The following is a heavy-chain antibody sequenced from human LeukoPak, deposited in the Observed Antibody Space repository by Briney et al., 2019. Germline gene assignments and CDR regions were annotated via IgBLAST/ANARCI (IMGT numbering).Heavy chain of an antibody. V-gene: IGHV4-59*01. CDR3: ARAHTRYSVSYVDY. CDR2: IYYSGST. D-gene: IGHD1-26*01. CDR1: GDSISSYY. Sequence: PSETQCLTRTVSGDSISSYYSSWIRQPPGKGLEWIGYIYYSGSTKYNPSGQSRVTISVDTSKNLFSLKLNSVTAADTAVYYCARAHTRYSVSYVDYWGGGTGDRVL. J-gene: IGHJ4*02.